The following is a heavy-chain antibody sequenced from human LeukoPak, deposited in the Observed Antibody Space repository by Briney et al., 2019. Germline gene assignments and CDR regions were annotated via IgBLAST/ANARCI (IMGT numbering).Heavy chain of an antibody. V-gene: IGHV4-34*01. D-gene: IGHD3/OR15-3a*01. CDR1: GGSFSAYY. Sequence: SETLSLTCAVYGGSFSAYYWSWIRQPPGKGLEWIGEINHSGSTNYNPSLKSRVTISVDTSKNQFSLKLSSVTAADTAVYYCARQTGSGLFILPGGQGTLVTVSS. J-gene: IGHJ4*02. CDR3: ARQTGSGLFILP. CDR2: INHSGST.